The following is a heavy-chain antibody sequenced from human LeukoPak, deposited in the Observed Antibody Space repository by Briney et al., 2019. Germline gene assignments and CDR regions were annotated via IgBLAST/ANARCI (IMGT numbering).Heavy chain of an antibody. V-gene: IGHV4-39*07. CDR1: GGSISSSSYY. D-gene: IGHD2-15*01. Sequence: SETLSLTCTVSGGSISSSSYYRGWIRQPPGKGLEWIGSIYYSGSTYYNPSLKSRVTISVDTPKNQFSLKLSSVTAADTAVYYCARDRGGVYCSGGSCYSGAFDIWGQGTMVTVSS. CDR2: IYYSGST. J-gene: IGHJ3*02. CDR3: ARDRGGVYCSGGSCYSGAFDI.